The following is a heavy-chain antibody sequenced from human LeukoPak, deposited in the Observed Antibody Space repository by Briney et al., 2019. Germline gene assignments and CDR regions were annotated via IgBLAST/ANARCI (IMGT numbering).Heavy chain of an antibody. CDR1: GGTFSSYA. CDR2: IIPIFGTA. J-gene: IGHJ5*02. D-gene: IGHD3-10*01. CDR3: ARERFTMVRGVIITDIPFDP. V-gene: IGHV1-69*13. Sequence: ASVKVSCKASGGTFSSYAISWVRQAPGQGLEWMGGIIPIFGTANYAQKFQGRVTITADESTSTAYMELSSLRSEDTAVYYCARERFTMVRGVIITDIPFDPWGQGTLVTVSS.